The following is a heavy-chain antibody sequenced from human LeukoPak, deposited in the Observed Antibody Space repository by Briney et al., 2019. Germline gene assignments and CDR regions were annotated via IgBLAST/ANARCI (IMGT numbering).Heavy chain of an antibody. CDR1: GYTFTGYY. D-gene: IGHD3-10*01. CDR2: INPNSGGT. Sequence: ASVKVSCKASGYTFTGYYMHWVRQAPGQGLEWMGWINPNSGGTNYAQKFQGRVTMTRNTSISTAYMELSSLRSEDTAVYYCARAYGSGYADVWGKGTTVTISS. J-gene: IGHJ6*04. V-gene: IGHV1-2*02. CDR3: ARAYGSGYADV.